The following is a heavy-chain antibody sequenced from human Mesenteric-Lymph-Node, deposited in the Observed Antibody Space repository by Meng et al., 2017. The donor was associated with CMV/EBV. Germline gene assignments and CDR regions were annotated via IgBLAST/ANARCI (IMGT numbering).Heavy chain of an antibody. V-gene: IGHV5-10-1*01. CDR1: GYICTSYW. CDR3: ARHRGSAMDLLFDN. J-gene: IGHJ4*02. CDR2: IDPRDSYT. D-gene: IGHD5-18*01. Sequence: KGSGYICTSYWIGCVRQMPGKGLEWMAMIDPRDSYTKYSPSFQGHVTISADKSISAAYLQWSSLKASDTAMYYCARHRGSAMDLLFDNWGQGTLVTVSS.